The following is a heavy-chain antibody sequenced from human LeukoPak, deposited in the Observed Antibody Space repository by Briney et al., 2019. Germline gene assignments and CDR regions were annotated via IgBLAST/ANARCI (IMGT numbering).Heavy chain of an antibody. D-gene: IGHD3-22*01. V-gene: IGHV3-66*01. Sequence: GGSLRLSCAASGLTVSSNYMSWVRQAPGKGLEWVSVIYSGGRTYYADSVKGRFTISRDNSKNTLYLQMNSLRAEDTAVYYCARESNSGYYLSYWGQGTLVTVSS. CDR3: ARESNSGYYLSY. CDR1: GLTVSSNY. J-gene: IGHJ4*02. CDR2: IYSGGRT.